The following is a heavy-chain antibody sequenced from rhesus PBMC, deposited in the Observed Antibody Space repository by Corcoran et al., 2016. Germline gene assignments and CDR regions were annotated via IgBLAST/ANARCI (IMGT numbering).Heavy chain of an antibody. CDR1: GGSFSGYY. CDR2: VRGSRGST. D-gene: IGHD3-9*01. V-gene: IGHV4-165*01. CDR3: TRGRHDYGY. J-gene: IGHJ4*01. Sequence: QVQLQESGPGLVKPSETLSLTCAVSGGSFSGYYWGWIRQPPGKRLEWIGDVRGSRGSTDYNPSFRSRVTISPDTSKSQLSLKLTSVTAADTAFYYCTRGRHDYGYWGRGVLVTVSS.